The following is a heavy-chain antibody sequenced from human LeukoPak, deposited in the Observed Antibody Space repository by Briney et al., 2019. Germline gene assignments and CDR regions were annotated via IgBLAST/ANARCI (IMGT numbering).Heavy chain of an antibody. Sequence: SETLSLTCTVSGGSISSGSYYWSWIRQPAGKGLEWIGRTYSSGSTNYNTSLKSRVTISVDTSKNQFSLKVSSVTGADTAVYYCARGTVGRTYCGGDCYSPIDYWGQGSLVTVSS. CDR1: GGSISSGSYY. D-gene: IGHD2-21*01. J-gene: IGHJ4*02. V-gene: IGHV4-61*02. CDR3: ARGTVGRTYCGGDCYSPIDY. CDR2: TYSSGST.